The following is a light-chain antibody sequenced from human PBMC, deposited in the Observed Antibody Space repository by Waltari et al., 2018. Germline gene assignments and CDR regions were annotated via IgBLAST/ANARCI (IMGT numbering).Light chain of an antibody. V-gene: IGKV1-12*01. J-gene: IGKJ2*03. CDR1: QSISSW. CDR2: QAS. Sequence: DIQMTQSPSSLSASVGDTVTITCRASQSISSWLDWYQQKPGKVPKLLIYQASSLQSGVPSRFRVSGSGTEFTLTISSLQPEDFAIYYCLQYNSSPYSFGQGTKVEIK. CDR3: LQYNSSPYS.